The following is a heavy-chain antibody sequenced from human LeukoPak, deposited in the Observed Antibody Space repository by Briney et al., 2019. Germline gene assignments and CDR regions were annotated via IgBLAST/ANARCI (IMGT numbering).Heavy chain of an antibody. Sequence: SETLSLTCAVYGGSFSGYYWSWIRQPPGKGLEWIGEINHSGSTNYNPSLKSRVTISVDTSKNQFSLKLSSVTAADTAVYYCARAASFIAAAGNWFDPWGQGTLVTVSS. D-gene: IGHD6-13*01. J-gene: IGHJ5*02. CDR3: ARAASFIAAAGNWFDP. CDR2: INHSGST. CDR1: GGSFSGYY. V-gene: IGHV4-34*01.